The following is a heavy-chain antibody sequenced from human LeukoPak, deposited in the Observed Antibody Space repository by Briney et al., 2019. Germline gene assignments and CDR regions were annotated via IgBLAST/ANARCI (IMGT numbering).Heavy chain of an antibody. CDR3: ARLADPANDY. Sequence: PSETLSLTCTVSGGSISSYYWSWIRQPPGKGLEWIGYIYYSGSTNYNPSLKSRVTISVDTSKHQFSLKLSFVTAADTAVYYCARLADPANDYWGQGTLVTVSS. D-gene: IGHD5-18*01. CDR1: GGSISSYY. V-gene: IGHV4-59*01. J-gene: IGHJ4*02. CDR2: IYYSGST.